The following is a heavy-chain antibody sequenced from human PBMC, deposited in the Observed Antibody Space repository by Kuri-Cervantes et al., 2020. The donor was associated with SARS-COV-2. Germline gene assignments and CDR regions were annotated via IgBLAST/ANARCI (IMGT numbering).Heavy chain of an antibody. Sequence: ESLKISCPVSGGSISSYYWSWIRQPPGKGLEWIGYIYYSGSTNYNPSLKSRVTISVDTSKNQFSLKLSSVTSADTAVYYCARELGLTTVNWFDPWGQGTLVTVSS. CDR2: IYYSGST. CDR1: GGSISSYY. V-gene: IGHV4-59*01. J-gene: IGHJ5*02. CDR3: ARELGLTTVNWFDP. D-gene: IGHD4-17*01.